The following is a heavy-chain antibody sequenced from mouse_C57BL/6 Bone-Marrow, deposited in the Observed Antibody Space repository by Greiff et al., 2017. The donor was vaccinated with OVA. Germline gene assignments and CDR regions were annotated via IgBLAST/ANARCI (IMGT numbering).Heavy chain of an antibody. CDR1: GFTFSDFY. D-gene: IGHD4-1*01. V-gene: IGHV7-1*01. CDR3: ARGTGTLDY. CDR2: SRNKANDYTT. J-gene: IGHJ2*01. Sequence: EVKLMESGGGLVQSGRSLRLSCATSGFTFSDFYMEWVRQAPGKGLEWIAASRNKANDYTTEYSASVKGRFIVSRDTSQSILYLQMNALRAEDTAIYYCARGTGTLDYWGQGTTLTVSS.